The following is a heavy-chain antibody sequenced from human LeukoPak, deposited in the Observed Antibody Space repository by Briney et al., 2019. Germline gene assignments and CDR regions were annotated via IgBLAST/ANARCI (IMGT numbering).Heavy chain of an antibody. Sequence: PGGSLRLSCAASGFAFSSYSMNWVRQASGKGLEWVSYITTSSSTIHYADSVKGRFTISRDNAKNSLYLQMNSLRAEDTAVYYCAYLNSHAFDIWGQGTMVTVSS. CDR2: ITTSSSTI. V-gene: IGHV3-48*04. CDR3: AYLNSHAFDI. CDR1: GFAFSSYS. J-gene: IGHJ3*02. D-gene: IGHD1-7*01.